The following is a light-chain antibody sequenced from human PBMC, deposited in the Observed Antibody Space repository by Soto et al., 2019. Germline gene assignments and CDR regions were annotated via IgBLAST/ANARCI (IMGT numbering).Light chain of an antibody. CDR2: GVS. J-gene: IGKJ2*01. CDR1: QSVSSSY. CDR3: QQYGSSPYT. V-gene: IGKV3-20*01. Sequence: EIVLTQSPGTLSLSPGERATLSCRASQSVSSSYLAWYQQKPGQAPRLLIYGVSSRATGIPDRFSGSGSGTDFTLTISRLEPEDFALYSCQQYGSSPYTFGQGTKVEIK.